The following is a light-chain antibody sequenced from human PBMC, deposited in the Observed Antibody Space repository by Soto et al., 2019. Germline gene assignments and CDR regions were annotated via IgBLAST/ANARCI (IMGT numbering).Light chain of an antibody. CDR2: EVS. Sequence: QSVLTQPPSASGSPGQSVTISCTGTSSDVGGYNYVSWYQQHPGKAPKVIIYEVSKRPSGVPDRFSGSKSGSTASLTVSGLQAEDEADYYCQTSHSGLIGLIFGTGTKLTVL. V-gene: IGLV2-8*01. CDR1: SSDVGGYNY. CDR3: QTSHSGLIGLI. J-gene: IGLJ1*01.